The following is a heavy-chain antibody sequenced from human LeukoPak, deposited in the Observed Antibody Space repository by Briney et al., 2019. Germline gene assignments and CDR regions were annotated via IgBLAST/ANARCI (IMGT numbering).Heavy chain of an antibody. Sequence: GGSLRLSCVVSGFTFSSYWMSWVRQAPGKGLEWVASINQDGSEIYYVESVKGRFTISRDNAKNSLYLQMNSLRGDDTAVYKCARDLGSYRYFFDYWGQGTLVTVSS. CDR3: ARDLGSYRYFFDY. CDR1: GFTFSSYW. V-gene: IGHV3-7*01. J-gene: IGHJ4*02. CDR2: INQDGSEI. D-gene: IGHD3-10*01.